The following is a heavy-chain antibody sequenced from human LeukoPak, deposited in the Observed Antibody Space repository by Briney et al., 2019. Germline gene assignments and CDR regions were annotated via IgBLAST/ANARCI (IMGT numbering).Heavy chain of an antibody. D-gene: IGHD6-6*01. V-gene: IGHV6-1*01. CDR2: TYYRSKWYN. CDR1: GDSVSSNSAA. CDR3: ARSIATPSTNWFDP. J-gene: IGHJ5*02. Sequence: SQTLSLTCAISGDSVSSNSAAWNWIRQSPSRGLEWLGRTYYRSKWYNDYAVSVKSRITINQDTTKNQFSLQLNSVTPDDTAVYYCARSIATPSTNWFDPWGQGTLVTVSS.